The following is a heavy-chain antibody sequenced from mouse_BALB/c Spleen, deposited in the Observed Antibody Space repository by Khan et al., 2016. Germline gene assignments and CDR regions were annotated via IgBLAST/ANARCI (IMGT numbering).Heavy chain of an antibody. CDR1: GFSLTTYA. Sequence: QVQLKESGPGLVQPSQSLSITCTVSGFSLTTYAVHWLRQSPGKGLEWLGVIWSGGTSDYNAAFISRLSITKDNSKSQVFFKMNSLQANDTAIYYCARRELYRWYFGVWGAGTTVTVSS. V-gene: IGHV2-2*02. J-gene: IGHJ1*01. CDR2: IWSGGTS. CDR3: ARRELYRWYFGV. D-gene: IGHD2-14*01.